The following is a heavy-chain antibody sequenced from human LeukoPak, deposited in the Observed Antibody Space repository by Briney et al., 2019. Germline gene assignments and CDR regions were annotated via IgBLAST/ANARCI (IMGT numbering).Heavy chain of an antibody. Sequence: ASVNVSCKVSGYTLTELSMHWVRQAPGKGLEWMGGFDPEDGETIYAQKFQGRVTMTEDTSTDTAYMELSSLRSEDTAVYYCATDRLRRYSSSWYGGFDYWGQGTLVTVSS. CDR2: FDPEDGET. D-gene: IGHD6-13*01. J-gene: IGHJ4*02. V-gene: IGHV1-24*01. CDR3: ATDRLRRYSSSWYGGFDY. CDR1: GYTLTELS.